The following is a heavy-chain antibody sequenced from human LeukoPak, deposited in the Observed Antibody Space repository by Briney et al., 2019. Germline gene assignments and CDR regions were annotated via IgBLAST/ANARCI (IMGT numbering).Heavy chain of an antibody. D-gene: IGHD1-26*01. V-gene: IGHV4-38-2*02. CDR1: GYSISSGYY. CDR3: AGSGSYSMYYFDY. CDR2: IYHSGST. Sequence: SETLSLTCTVSGYSISSGYYWGWIRQPPGKGLEWIGSIYHSGSTYYNPSLKSRVTISVDTSKNQFSLKLSSVTAADTAVYYCAGSGSYSMYYFDYWGQGTLVTVSS. J-gene: IGHJ4*02.